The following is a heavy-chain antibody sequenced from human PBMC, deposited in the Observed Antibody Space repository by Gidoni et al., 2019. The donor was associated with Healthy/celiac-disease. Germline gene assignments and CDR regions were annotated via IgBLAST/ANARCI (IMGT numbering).Heavy chain of an antibody. D-gene: IGHD6-13*01. CDR1: GGSISSGSYY. J-gene: IGHJ5*02. CDR3: ARGGIAAAGSSSGWFDP. V-gene: IGHV4-61*02. Sequence: QVQLQESGPGLVKPSQTLSRTCTVPGGSISSGSYYWSWIRQPAGKGLEWIGRIYTSGSTNYNPSLKSRVTISVDTSKNQFSLKLSSVTAADTAVYYCARGGIAAAGSSSGWFDPWGQGTLVTVSS. CDR2: IYTSGST.